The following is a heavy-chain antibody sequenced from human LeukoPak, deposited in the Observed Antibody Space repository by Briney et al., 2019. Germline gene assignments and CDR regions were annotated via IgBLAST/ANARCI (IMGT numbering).Heavy chain of an antibody. CDR3: ATPQFLEWLCCRWVDY. Sequence: GGSLRLSCAASGFTFSSYAMSWVRQAPGKGLEWVSAISGSGGSTYYADSVKGRFTISRDNSKHTLYLQMNSLRAEDTAVYYCATPQFLEWLCCRWVDYWGQGTLVTVSS. J-gene: IGHJ4*02. CDR2: ISGSGGST. V-gene: IGHV3-23*01. CDR1: GFTFSSYA. D-gene: IGHD3-3*01.